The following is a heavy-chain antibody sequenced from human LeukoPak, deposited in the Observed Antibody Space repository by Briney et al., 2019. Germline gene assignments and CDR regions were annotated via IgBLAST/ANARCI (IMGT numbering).Heavy chain of an antibody. V-gene: IGHV3-7*03. J-gene: IGHJ3*02. CDR3: ARDRAYSSFDI. Sequence: PGGSLRLSCAASGFTFSQSWMWWVRQSPGKGLEWVAKIKEDGSQKYYVDSVEGRFTISRDNAKNSLYLQMNTLRAEDTAVYYCARDRAYSSFDIWGQGTMVTVSS. CDR1: GFTFSQSW. CDR2: IKEDGSQK. D-gene: IGHD4-11*01.